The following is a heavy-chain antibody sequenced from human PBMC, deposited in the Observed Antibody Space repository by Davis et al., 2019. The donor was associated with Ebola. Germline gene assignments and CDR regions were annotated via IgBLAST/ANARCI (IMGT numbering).Heavy chain of an antibody. Sequence: SETLSLTCAVYGGSFSGYYWSWVRQPPGKGLEWIGYIYYSGSTKNNPSLKSRVTISVDTSKNQFSLKLTSVTAADTAVYYCARSAAQYFYDGSNYHSTAGTDFDYWGQGTLVTVSS. J-gene: IGHJ4*02. CDR2: IYYSGST. CDR1: GGSFSGYY. CDR3: ARSAAQYFYDGSNYHSTAGTDFDY. D-gene: IGHD3-22*01. V-gene: IGHV4-59*01.